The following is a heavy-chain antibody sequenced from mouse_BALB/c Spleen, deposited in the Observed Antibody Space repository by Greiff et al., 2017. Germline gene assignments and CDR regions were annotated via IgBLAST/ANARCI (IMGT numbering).Heavy chain of an antibody. J-gene: IGHJ2*01. CDR1: GYTFTDYN. V-gene: IGHV1S29*02. Sequence: DVKLVESGPELVKPGASVKISCKASGYTFTDYNMHWVKQSHGKSLEWIGYIYPYNGGTGYNQKFKSKATLTVDNSSSTAYMELRSLTSEDSAGYYCARSDYRYFDYWGQGTTLTVSS. CDR3: ARSDYRYFDY. D-gene: IGHD2-14*01. CDR2: IYPYNGGT.